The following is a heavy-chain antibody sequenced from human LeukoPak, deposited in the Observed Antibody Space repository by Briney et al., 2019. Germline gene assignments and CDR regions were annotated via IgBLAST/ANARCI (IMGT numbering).Heavy chain of an antibody. V-gene: IGHV3-23*01. CDR3: ARDFFPIVDSTWYEIGY. J-gene: IGHJ4*02. CDR1: GFTFGHYE. D-gene: IGHD2-21*01. CDR2: ISGSGDQT. Sequence: GGSLRLSCAASGFTFGHYEMSWIRQAPGKGLEWVSGISGSGDQTYYADSVKGRFTISRDNSKNTLYLQMNSLRAEDTAVYYCARDFFPIVDSTWYEIGYWGQGTLVTVSS.